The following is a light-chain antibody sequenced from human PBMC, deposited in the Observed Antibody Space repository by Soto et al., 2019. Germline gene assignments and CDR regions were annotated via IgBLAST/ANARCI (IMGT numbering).Light chain of an antibody. CDR3: QQYDSLPPLFT. CDR1: QDISKY. V-gene: IGKV1-33*01. J-gene: IGKJ3*01. Sequence: DIQMTQSPSSLSASVGDRVTITCQASQDISKYLNWYQQKPGKAPKLLIYDASNLETGVPSRFSGSGSGTAFTFTISSLQPEDVATYYYQQYDSLPPLFTFGPGTKVDIK. CDR2: DAS.